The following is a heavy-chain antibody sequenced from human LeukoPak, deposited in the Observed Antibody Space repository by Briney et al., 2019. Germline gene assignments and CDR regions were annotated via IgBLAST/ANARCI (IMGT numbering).Heavy chain of an antibody. Sequence: PSETLSPTCAVYGGSFSDYYWSWIRQPPGKGLEWIGYIYYSGSTNYNPSLKSRVTISVDTSKNQFSLKLSSVTAADTAVYYCARESRRAITMVRGVSNYFDYWDQGTLVTVSS. J-gene: IGHJ4*02. CDR1: GGSFSDYY. CDR2: IYYSGST. D-gene: IGHD3-10*01. CDR3: ARESRRAITMVRGVSNYFDY. V-gene: IGHV4-59*01.